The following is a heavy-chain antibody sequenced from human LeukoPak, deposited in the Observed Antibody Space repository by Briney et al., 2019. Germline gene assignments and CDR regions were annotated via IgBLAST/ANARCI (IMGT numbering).Heavy chain of an antibody. Sequence: GGSLRLSCAASGFTFSSYAMHWVRQAPGKGLEWVADISYGGSNKYYADSVKGRFTISRDNSKNTLYLQMNSLRAEDTAVYYCATDSRYSPLYGMDVWGQGTTVTVSS. CDR2: ISYGGSNK. D-gene: IGHD5-12*01. J-gene: IGHJ6*02. CDR1: GFTFSSYA. CDR3: ATDSRYSPLYGMDV. V-gene: IGHV3-30-3*01.